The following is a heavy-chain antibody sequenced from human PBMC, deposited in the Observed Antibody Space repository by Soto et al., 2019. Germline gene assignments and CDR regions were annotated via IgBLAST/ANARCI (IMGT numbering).Heavy chain of an antibody. CDR1: GYTFTSYG. CDR3: ASTTYCSSTSCYPTYYFDY. J-gene: IGHJ4*02. CDR2: ISAYNGNT. D-gene: IGHD2-2*01. V-gene: IGHV1-18*01. Sequence: QVQLVQSGAEVKKPGASVKVSCKASGYTFTSYGISWVRQAPGQGLEWMGWISAYNGNTNYAQKLQGRVTMTTDTSTSTAYMELRSLRSDDTAVYYCASTTYCSSTSCYPTYYFDYWGQGTLVTVSS.